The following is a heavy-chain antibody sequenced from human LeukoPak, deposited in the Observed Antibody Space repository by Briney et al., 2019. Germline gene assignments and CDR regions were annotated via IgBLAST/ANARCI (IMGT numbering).Heavy chain of an antibody. V-gene: IGHV3-30-3*01. D-gene: IGHD5-18*01. J-gene: IGHJ4*02. Sequence: GGSLRLSCAASGFTFSSYAMHWVRQAPGKGLEWVAVISYDGSNKYYADSVKGRFTISRDNSKNTLYLQMNSLRAEDTAVYYCARGARGYSYGLDYWGQGTLVTVSS. CDR3: ARGARGYSYGLDY. CDR1: GFTFSSYA. CDR2: ISYDGSNK.